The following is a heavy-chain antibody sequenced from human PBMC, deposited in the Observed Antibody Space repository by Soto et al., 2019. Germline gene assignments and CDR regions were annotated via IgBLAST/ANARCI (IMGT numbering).Heavy chain of an antibody. CDR2: ISGSGGST. J-gene: IGHJ4*02. CDR1: GFTFSSYA. V-gene: IGHV3-23*01. CDR3: AKVGFDWLSPRELCYFDY. Sequence: GGSLRLSCAASGFTFSSYAKSWVRQAPGKGLEWVSAISGSGGSTYYADSVKGRFTISRDNSKNTLYLQMNSLRAEDTAVYYCAKVGFDWLSPRELCYFDYWGQGTLVTVSS. D-gene: IGHD3-9*01.